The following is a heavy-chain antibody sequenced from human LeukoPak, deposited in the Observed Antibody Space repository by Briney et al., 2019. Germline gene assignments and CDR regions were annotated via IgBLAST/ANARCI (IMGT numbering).Heavy chain of an antibody. V-gene: IGHV3-11*01. CDR1: EFTFSTYW. Sequence: GGSLRLSCAASEFTFSTYWMSWVRQAPGKGLEWVSYISSSGSTIFYADSVKGRFTISRDNAKNSLYLQMNSLRAEDTAVYYCARDYYDDSGYQTYYFDYWGQGTLVTVSS. D-gene: IGHD3-22*01. J-gene: IGHJ4*02. CDR2: ISSSGSTI. CDR3: ARDYYDDSGYQTYYFDY.